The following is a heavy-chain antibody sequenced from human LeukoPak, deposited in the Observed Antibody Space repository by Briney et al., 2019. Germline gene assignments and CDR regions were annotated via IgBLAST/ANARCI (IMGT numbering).Heavy chain of an antibody. Sequence: PGGSLRLSCAASGFTFSSYSMNWVRQAPGKGLEWVSYISSSSSTIYYADSVKGRFTISRDNAKNSLYLQMNSLRVEDTAVYYCARGSYNSAGTFDYWGQGTLVTVSS. CDR1: GFTFSSYS. CDR3: ARGSYNSAGTFDY. J-gene: IGHJ4*02. V-gene: IGHV3-48*01. CDR2: ISSSSSTI. D-gene: IGHD2-15*01.